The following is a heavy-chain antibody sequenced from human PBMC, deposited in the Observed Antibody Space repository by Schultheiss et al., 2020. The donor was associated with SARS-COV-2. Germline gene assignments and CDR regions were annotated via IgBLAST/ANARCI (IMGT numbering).Heavy chain of an antibody. J-gene: IGHJ3*02. D-gene: IGHD4-11*01. CDR1: GFTFSSYD. CDR2: IGTAGDT. V-gene: IGHV3-13*04. Sequence: GGSLRLSCAASGFTFSSYDMHWVRQATGKGLEWVSAIGTAGDTYYQGSVKGRFTISRENAKNSLYLQMNSLRAGDTAVYYCARDGDYRGLEGAFDIWGQGTMVTVSS. CDR3: ARDGDYRGLEGAFDI.